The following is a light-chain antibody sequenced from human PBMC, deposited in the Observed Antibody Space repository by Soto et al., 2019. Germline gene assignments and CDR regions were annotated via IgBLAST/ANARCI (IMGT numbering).Light chain of an antibody. Sequence: EIVLTQSPVTLSLSPGDTATLSCRASQSVVRYVAWYQQKPGQAPRLLIYDATIRASGIPARFSGSGSETDFSLTISSREPEDFGVYYCQQRYHWPPLTFGGGTKVEVK. CDR1: QSVVRY. CDR3: QQRYHWPPLT. J-gene: IGKJ4*01. V-gene: IGKV3-11*01. CDR2: DAT.